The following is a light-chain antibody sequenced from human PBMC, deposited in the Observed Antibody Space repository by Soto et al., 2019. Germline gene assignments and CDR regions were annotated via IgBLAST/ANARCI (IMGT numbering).Light chain of an antibody. J-gene: IGLJ2*01. CDR3: CSYAGSNAIHVV. V-gene: IGLV2-23*03. CDR1: SSDVGSYNL. CDR2: EGS. Sequence: QSALTQPASVSGSPGQSITISCTGTSSDVGSYNLVSWYQQHPGKALKLMIYEGSKRPSGVSNRFSGSKSGNTASLTISGLQAEDEADYYCCSYAGSNAIHVVFGGGTKLTVL.